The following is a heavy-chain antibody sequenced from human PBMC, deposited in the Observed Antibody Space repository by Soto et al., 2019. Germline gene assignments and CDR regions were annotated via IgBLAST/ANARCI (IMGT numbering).Heavy chain of an antibody. J-gene: IGHJ3*02. D-gene: IGHD3-16*02. CDR2: MSYDGSNK. CDR1: GFTFSSYA. V-gene: IGHV3-30-3*01. CDR3: ARDRSVWGSYRYYPPLDAFDI. Sequence: SGGSLRLSCTASGFTFSSYAMHWVRQAPGKGLEWVAVMSYDGSNKYYADSVKGRFTISRDNSKNTLYLQMNSLRAEDTAVYYCARDRSVWGSYRYYPPLDAFDIWGHGTMVTVSS.